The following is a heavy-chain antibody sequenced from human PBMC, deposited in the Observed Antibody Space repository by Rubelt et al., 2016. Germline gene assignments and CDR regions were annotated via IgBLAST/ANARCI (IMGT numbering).Heavy chain of an antibody. CDR2: IIPIFGTA. CDR3: ARSSGSETGEFVY. CDR1: GGTFSSYA. Sequence: VQLVQSGAEVKKPGSSVKVSCKASGGTFSSYAISWVRQAPGQGLEWMGGIIPIFGTANYARRFQGRVRITADESASTAYMELSSLRSEDTVVYYCARSSGSETGEFVYWGQGTLVTVSS. V-gene: IGHV1-69*01. D-gene: IGHD1-26*01. J-gene: IGHJ4*02.